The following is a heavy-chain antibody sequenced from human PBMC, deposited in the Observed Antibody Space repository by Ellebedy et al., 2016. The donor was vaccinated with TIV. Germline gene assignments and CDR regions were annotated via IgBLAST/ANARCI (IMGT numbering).Heavy chain of an antibody. CDR2: IYTSGST. V-gene: IGHV4-61*02. CDR1: GGSISSGSYY. Sequence: SETLSLXXTVSGGSISSGSYYWSWIRQPAGKGLEWIGRIYTSGSTNYNPSLKSRVTMSVDTSKNQFSLKLSSVTAADTAVYYCARVPRWIQLPSNWFDPWGQGTLVTVSS. CDR3: ARVPRWIQLPSNWFDP. D-gene: IGHD5-18*01. J-gene: IGHJ5*02.